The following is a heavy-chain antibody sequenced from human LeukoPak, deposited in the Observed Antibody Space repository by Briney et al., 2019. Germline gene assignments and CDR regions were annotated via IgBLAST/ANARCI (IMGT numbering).Heavy chain of an antibody. CDR2: IKVSGGRT. V-gene: IGHV1-46*01. J-gene: IGHJ4*02. CDR1: GYTLSGFY. Sequence: ASVKVSCKAPGYTLSGFYVHWVRQAPGQGLEWMGIIKVSGGRTEYAQKFQGRVTVTRDMSTSTVYMELNNLRSEDTAVYYCAREPPESYYFDNWGQGTLVTVSS. CDR3: AREPPESYYFDN.